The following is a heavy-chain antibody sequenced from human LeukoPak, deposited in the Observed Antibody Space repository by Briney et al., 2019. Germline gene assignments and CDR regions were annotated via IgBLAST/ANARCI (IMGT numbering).Heavy chain of an antibody. CDR2: IYHSGST. CDR1: GYSISSGYY. V-gene: IGHV4-38-2*02. CDR3: ARDATYPPKGFDP. Sequence: SETLSLTCTVSGYSISSGYYWGWIRQPPGKGLEWIGSIYHSGSTYYNPSLKSRVTISVDTSKNQFSLKLSSVTAADTAVYYCARDATYPPKGFDPWGQGTLVTVSS. J-gene: IGHJ5*02.